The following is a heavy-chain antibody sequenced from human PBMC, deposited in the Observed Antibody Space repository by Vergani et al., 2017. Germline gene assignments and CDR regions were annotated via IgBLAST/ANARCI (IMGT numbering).Heavy chain of an antibody. V-gene: IGHV3-9*01. CDR3: AKDKDGSDYVEGWFDP. D-gene: IGHD4-17*01. Sequence: EVQLLESGGGLVQPGGSLRLSCAASGFTFSSYAMHWVRQAPGKGLEWVSGISWNSGSIGYADSVKGRFTISRDNAKNSLYLQMNSLRAEDTALYYCAKDKDGSDYVEGWFDPWGQGTLVTVSS. J-gene: IGHJ5*02. CDR2: ISWNSGSI. CDR1: GFTFSSYA.